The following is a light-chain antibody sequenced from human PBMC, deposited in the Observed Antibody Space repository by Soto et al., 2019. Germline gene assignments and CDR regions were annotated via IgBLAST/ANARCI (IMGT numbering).Light chain of an antibody. Sequence: EVVLTQSPATLSLSPGDRAALSCKASQSVHNYLAWYQQKPAQAPRLLIYGASRRAPGIPERFSGSGSGTDFTLTISRLEPEDFAVYYCQQYLTSPKTFGQGTKVDIK. V-gene: IGKV3-20*01. CDR1: QSVHNY. J-gene: IGKJ1*01. CDR3: QQYLTSPKT. CDR2: GAS.